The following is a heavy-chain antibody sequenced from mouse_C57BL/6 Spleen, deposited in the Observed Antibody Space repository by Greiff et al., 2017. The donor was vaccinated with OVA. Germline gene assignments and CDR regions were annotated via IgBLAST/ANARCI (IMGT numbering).Heavy chain of an antibody. Sequence: VQLQQPGAELVRPGTSVKLSCKASGYTFTSYWMHWVKQRPGQGLEWIGVIDPSASYTNYNQKFKGKATLTVDTSSSTAYMQLSSLTSEDSAVYYCARGNYSNYGDYFDYWGQGTTLTVSS. D-gene: IGHD2-5*01. V-gene: IGHV1-59*01. J-gene: IGHJ2*01. CDR1: GYTFTSYW. CDR2: IDPSASYT. CDR3: ARGNYSNYGDYFDY.